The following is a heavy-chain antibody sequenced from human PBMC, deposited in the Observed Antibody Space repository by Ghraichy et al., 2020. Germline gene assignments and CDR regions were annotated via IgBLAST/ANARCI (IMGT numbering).Heavy chain of an antibody. CDR1: GFIVGNYN. Sequence: GGSLRLSCAGSGFIVGNYNMSWVRQAPGKGLEWVSVTYSGGKTFYEDSVRGRFIVSRDDFQNTLYVQMNSLRVDDTAVYYCAREVDGTDSCGGLPGVRTTSRHDYAMDGWGQGTTVTVSS. D-gene: IGHD2-21*01. V-gene: IGHV3-53*01. CDR3: AREVDGTDSCGGLPGVRTTSRHDYAMDG. CDR2: TYSGGKT. J-gene: IGHJ6*02.